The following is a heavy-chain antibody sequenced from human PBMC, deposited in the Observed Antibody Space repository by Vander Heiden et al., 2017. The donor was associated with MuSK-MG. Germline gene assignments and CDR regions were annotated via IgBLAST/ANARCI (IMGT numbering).Heavy chain of an antibody. Sequence: EVQLVESGGGLVQPGGSLRLSCAASGFTFNTYSMNWVHQAPGKGLEWVSFISGSSSAIHYADSVKGRFTISRDNAKNSLYLQTNSLRAEDTAVYYCARYRVTDGMDVWGQGTTVTVSS. J-gene: IGHJ6*02. D-gene: IGHD4-4*01. CDR1: GFTFNTYS. CDR3: ARYRVTDGMDV. V-gene: IGHV3-48*01. CDR2: ISGSSSAI.